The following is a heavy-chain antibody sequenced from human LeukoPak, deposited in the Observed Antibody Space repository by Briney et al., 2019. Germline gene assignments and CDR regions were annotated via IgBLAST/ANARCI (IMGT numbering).Heavy chain of an antibody. CDR3: DSSGYWGYFDY. Sequence: GGSLRLSCAASGFTFDDYAMHWVRQAPGKGLEWVSGISWNSGSIGYADSVEGRFTISRDNAKNSLYLQMNSLRAEDTALYYYDSSGYWGYFDYWGQGTLVTVSS. D-gene: IGHD3-22*01. CDR2: ISWNSGSI. V-gene: IGHV3-9*01. CDR1: GFTFDDYA. J-gene: IGHJ4*02.